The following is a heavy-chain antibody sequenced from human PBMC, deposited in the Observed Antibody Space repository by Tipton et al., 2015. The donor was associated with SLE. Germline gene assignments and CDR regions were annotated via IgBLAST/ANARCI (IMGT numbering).Heavy chain of an antibody. V-gene: IGHV4-34*01. CDR3: ARVITIFGVVPWYFDL. CDR2: INHSGNT. J-gene: IGHJ2*01. D-gene: IGHD3-3*01. CDR1: GGSFSGYC. Sequence: TLSLTCAVYGGSFSGYCWSWIRQPPGKGLEWIGEINHSGNTNYKPSLKSRVTISVDTSKNQFSLKLSSVTAADTAVYYCARVITIFGVVPWYFDLWGRGTLVTVSS.